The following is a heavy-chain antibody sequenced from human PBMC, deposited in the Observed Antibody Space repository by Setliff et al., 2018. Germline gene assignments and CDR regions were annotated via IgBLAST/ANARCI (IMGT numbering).Heavy chain of an antibody. D-gene: IGHD2-2*01. CDR2: IWGDGGTK. V-gene: IGHV3-33*08. J-gene: IGHJ4*02. CDR3: ARSENCFSTHCSPYDY. Sequence: GGSLRLSCAASGFTFSTYRMHWVRQAPGKGLEWVAVIWGDGGTKYHADSVKGRFTISRDNAKNSLYLQMNSLRAEDTATYYCARSENCFSTHCSPYDYWGQGTLVTVSS. CDR1: GFTFSTYR.